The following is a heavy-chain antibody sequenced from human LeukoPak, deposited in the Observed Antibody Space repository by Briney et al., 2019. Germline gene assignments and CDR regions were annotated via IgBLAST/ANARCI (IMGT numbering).Heavy chain of an antibody. Sequence: ASVKVSCKASGYTFTSYDINWVRQATGQGLEWMGWMNPNSGNTGYAQKFQGRVTMTRNTSISTAYMELSSLRSEDTAVYYCAIGAFLYGALIDYWGQGTLVTVSS. V-gene: IGHV1-8*01. CDR2: MNPNSGNT. CDR3: AIGAFLYGALIDY. D-gene: IGHD4-17*01. J-gene: IGHJ4*02. CDR1: GYTFTSYD.